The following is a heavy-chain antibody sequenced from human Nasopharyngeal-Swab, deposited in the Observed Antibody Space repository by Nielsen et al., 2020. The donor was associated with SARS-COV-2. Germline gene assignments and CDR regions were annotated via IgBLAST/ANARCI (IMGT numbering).Heavy chain of an antibody. J-gene: IGHJ4*02. Sequence: GESLKISCAASGFTFISYAMHWVRQAPGKGLEWVAVISDDGIKKYYADSVKGRFTISRDNSRNTLYLQMTSLRVEDTALYYCTRDSRDCDADVCYWGGADYWGQGTLVTVSS. CDR1: GFTFISYA. CDR3: TRDSRDCDADVCYWGGADY. V-gene: IGHV3-30*14. D-gene: IGHD2-15*01. CDR2: ISDDGIKK.